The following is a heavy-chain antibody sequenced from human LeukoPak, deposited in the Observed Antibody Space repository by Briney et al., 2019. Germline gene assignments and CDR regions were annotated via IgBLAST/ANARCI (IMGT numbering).Heavy chain of an antibody. J-gene: IGHJ5*02. Sequence: PGGSLRLSCAASGFTFSSYAMSWVRQAPGKGLEWVSAISGSGGSTYYADSVKGRFTISRDNSKNTLYLQMNSLRAEDTAVYFCAKGGIGILSWFDLWGQGTLVTVSS. D-gene: IGHD3-3*02. V-gene: IGHV3-23*01. CDR2: ISGSGGST. CDR1: GFTFSSYA. CDR3: AKGGIGILSWFDL.